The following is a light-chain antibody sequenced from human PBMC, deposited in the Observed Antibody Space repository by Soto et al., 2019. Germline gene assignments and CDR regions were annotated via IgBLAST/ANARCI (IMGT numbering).Light chain of an antibody. CDR2: AAS. J-gene: IGKJ4*01. Sequence: DIQMTQSPSSLSASVGDRVTITCRASQSISNYLNWYQQKPGKAPKLLIYAASSLQSGVPSRFSGSGSGTDFTLTISSLQPEDFAAYYCQQSYSAPSTFGGGNKVEIK. V-gene: IGKV1-39*01. CDR3: QQSYSAPST. CDR1: QSISNY.